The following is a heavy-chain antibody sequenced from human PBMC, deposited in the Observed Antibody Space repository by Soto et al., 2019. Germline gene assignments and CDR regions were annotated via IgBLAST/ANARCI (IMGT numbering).Heavy chain of an antibody. D-gene: IGHD6-19*01. J-gene: IGHJ4*02. CDR1: GFTFSSYA. CDR2: ISGLDGSI. V-gene: IGHV3-23*01. CDR3: AKGSGLSRGWTLGN. Sequence: GGSLRLFWAASGFTFSSYAMSWVRQAPGKGLEWVSAISGLDGSIYYADAVKGRFTISRDNSKNTLYLQMNSLRAEDTAVYYCAKGSGLSRGWTLGNWGQGTLVTVSS.